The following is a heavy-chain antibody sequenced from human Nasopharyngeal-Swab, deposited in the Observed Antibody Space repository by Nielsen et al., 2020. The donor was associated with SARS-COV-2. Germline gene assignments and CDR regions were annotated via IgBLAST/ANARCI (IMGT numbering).Heavy chain of an antibody. D-gene: IGHD4-17*01. Sequence: SGPTLVKPTQTLTLTCTFSGFSLSTSGMCVSWIGQPTGKALEWLALIEWDDDKYYSTSLKTRLTISKDTSKNQVVLTMTNMDPVDTATYYCARRTVTDFRDAFDIWGQGTMVTVSS. J-gene: IGHJ3*02. CDR2: IEWDDDK. CDR1: GFSLSTSGMC. CDR3: ARRTVTDFRDAFDI. V-gene: IGHV2-70*01.